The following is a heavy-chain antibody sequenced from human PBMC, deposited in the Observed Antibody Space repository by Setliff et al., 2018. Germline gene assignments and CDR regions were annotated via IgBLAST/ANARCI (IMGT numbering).Heavy chain of an antibody. CDR1: GGTFSSSG. CDR3: ARYSSSSPNWFDP. V-gene: IGHV1-69*13. Sequence: SVKVSCKSSGGTFSSSGITWVRQAPGQGLQWLGRFIPILGATNYAQNFQGRVTITADESTSTGYMELRSLRSEDTAVYYCARYSSSSPNWFDPWGQGTLVTVSS. J-gene: IGHJ5*02. D-gene: IGHD6-6*01. CDR2: FIPILGAT.